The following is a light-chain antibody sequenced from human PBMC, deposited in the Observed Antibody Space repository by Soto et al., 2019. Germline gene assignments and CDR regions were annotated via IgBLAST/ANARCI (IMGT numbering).Light chain of an antibody. CDR2: EVS. V-gene: IGLV2-14*01. CDR1: SSDVGSYNY. CDR3: SSYTSSSPLV. Sequence: QSALTQPASVSGSPGQSITISCTGTSSDVGSYNYVSWYQQHPGKAPKLMIYEVSNRPSGVSNRFSGSKSGNTASLTISGLQAEDEPDYYCSSYTSSSPLVFGTGTKLPVL. J-gene: IGLJ1*01.